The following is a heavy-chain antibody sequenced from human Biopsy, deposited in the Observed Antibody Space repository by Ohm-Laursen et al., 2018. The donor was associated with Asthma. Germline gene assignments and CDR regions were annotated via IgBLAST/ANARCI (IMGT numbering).Heavy chain of an antibody. CDR1: SGSGGYKKSGNYY. CDR3: ARVWAGGFDY. D-gene: IGHD6-19*01. Sequence: SDTLSLTWSLSSGSGGYKKSGNYYWGWIRQPPGKGLEWFGSIYYSGTTYYNPSLKIRVTMSEDPSKNQFSLILTSVTAADTALYYCARVWAGGFDYWGQGTLVTVSS. J-gene: IGHJ4*02. V-gene: IGHV4-39*01. CDR2: IYYSGTT.